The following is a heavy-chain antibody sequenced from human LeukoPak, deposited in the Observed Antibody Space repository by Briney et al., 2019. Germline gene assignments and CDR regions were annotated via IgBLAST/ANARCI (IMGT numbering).Heavy chain of an antibody. V-gene: IGHV3-30*18. D-gene: IGHD3-16*01. Sequence: GRSLRLSCAASGFTFSSYGMHWVRQAPGKGLEWVALISYDGSNKYYADSVKGRFTISRDNSKNTLYQQMNSLRAEDTAVYYCAKQVLRSYYYYMDVWGKGTTVTVSS. CDR1: GFTFSSYG. J-gene: IGHJ6*03. CDR2: ISYDGSNK. CDR3: AKQVLRSYYYYMDV.